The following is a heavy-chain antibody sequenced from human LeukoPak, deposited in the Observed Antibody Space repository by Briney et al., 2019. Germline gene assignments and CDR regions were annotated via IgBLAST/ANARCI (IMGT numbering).Heavy chain of an antibody. V-gene: IGHV4-34*01. CDR2: INHSGST. Sequence: SETLSLTCAVYGGSFSGYYWSWIRQPPGKGLEWIGEINHSGSTNYNPSLKSRVTISVDTSKNQFSLKLSSVTAADTAVYYCAGTAYDSFGYDTFDIWGQGTMVTVSS. J-gene: IGHJ3*02. D-gene: IGHD3-22*01. CDR3: AGTAYDSFGYDTFDI. CDR1: GGSFSGYY.